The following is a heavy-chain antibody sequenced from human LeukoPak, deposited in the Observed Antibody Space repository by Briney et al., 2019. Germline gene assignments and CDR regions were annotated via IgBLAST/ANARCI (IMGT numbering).Heavy chain of an antibody. V-gene: IGHV1-46*01. J-gene: IGHJ6*03. CDR3: ARDRYSGSYWAGYYYYYYMDV. Sequence: ASVKVSCKASGYTFTSYYMHWVRQAPGQGLEWMGIINPSGGSTSYAQKFQGRVTMTRDMSTSTVYMELSSLRSEDTAVYYCARDRYSGSYWAGYYYYYYMDVWGKGTTVTVSS. CDR1: GYTFTSYY. D-gene: IGHD1-26*01. CDR2: INPSGGST.